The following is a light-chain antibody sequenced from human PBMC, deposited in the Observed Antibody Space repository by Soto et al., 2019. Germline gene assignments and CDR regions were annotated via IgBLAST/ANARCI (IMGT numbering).Light chain of an antibody. CDR1: SSDVGGYNY. V-gene: IGLV2-11*01. Sequence: QSALTQPRSVSGSPGQSVTISCTGTSSDVGGYNYVSWYQQHPGKAPKLMIYDIIKRPSGVPDRFSGSKPGNTASLTISGLQADDGADYYCCSYAGSYTVVFGGGTKLTVL. CDR3: CSYAGSYTVV. CDR2: DII. J-gene: IGLJ2*01.